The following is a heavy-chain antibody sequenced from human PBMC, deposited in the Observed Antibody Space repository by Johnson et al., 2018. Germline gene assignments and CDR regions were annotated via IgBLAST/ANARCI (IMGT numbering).Heavy chain of an antibody. V-gene: IGHV3-74*01. CDR2: INSDGSTT. CDR1: GFTFSSYW. CDR3: ARGKYYYMDV. Sequence: VQLQESGGGLVQPGGSLRLSCAASGFTFSSYWMHWVRQAPGKGLVWVSRINSDGSTTNYADSVKGRFTISRDNAKNTRSLQMNSLRAEDTAVYYCARGKYYYMDVWGKGTTVTVSS. J-gene: IGHJ6*03.